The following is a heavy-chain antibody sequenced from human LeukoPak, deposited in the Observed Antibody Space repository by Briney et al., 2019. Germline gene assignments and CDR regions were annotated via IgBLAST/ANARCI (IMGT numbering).Heavy chain of an antibody. Sequence: GESLKISCKGSGYSFTSYWIGWVRQMPGKGLEWMGIIYPGDSDTRYSPSFQGQVTISADKSISTAYLQWSSLKASDTAMYYCARSGSGYSYGLGAFDIWGQGTMVTVSS. CDR3: ARSGSGYSYGLGAFDI. J-gene: IGHJ3*02. V-gene: IGHV5-51*01. CDR2: IYPGDSDT. D-gene: IGHD5-18*01. CDR1: GYSFTSYW.